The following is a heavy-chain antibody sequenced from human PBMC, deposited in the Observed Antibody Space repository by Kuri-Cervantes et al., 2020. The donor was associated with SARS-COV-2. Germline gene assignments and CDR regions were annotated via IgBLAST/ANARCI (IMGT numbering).Heavy chain of an antibody. Sequence: GESLKISCAASGFIFSTYSMNWVRQAPGKGLEWVSYISSSGSTIYYADSVKGRFTISRDNAKNSLYLQMNSLRAEDTAVYYCARDLLYYYYYMDVWGKGTTVTVSS. J-gene: IGHJ6*03. CDR3: ARDLLYYYYYMDV. V-gene: IGHV3-48*04. CDR2: ISSSGSTI. CDR1: GFIFSTYS.